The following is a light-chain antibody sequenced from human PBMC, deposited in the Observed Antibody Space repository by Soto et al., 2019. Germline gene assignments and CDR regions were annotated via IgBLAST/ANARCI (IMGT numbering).Light chain of an antibody. CDR1: SSDVGGYNY. CDR3: SSYTSSSTRV. CDR2: EVS. J-gene: IGLJ3*02. V-gene: IGLV2-14*01. Sequence: QSVLAQPASVSGSTGQSITISCTATSSDVGGYNYVSWYQQHPGKAPKLMIYEVSNRPSGVSNRFSGSKSGNTASLTISGLQAEDEADYYCSSYTSSSTRVFGGGTKVTVL.